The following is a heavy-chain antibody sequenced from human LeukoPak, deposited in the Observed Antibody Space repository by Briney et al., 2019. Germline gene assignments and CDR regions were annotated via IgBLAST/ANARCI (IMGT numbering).Heavy chain of an antibody. Sequence: PSETLSLTCAVYGGSFSGYYWSWIRQPPGKGLEWIGEINHSGSTNYNPSLKSRVTISVDTSKNQFSLKLSSVTAADTAVYYCAGGWELPEYYFDYWGQGTLVTVSS. D-gene: IGHD1-26*01. V-gene: IGHV4-34*01. CDR2: INHSGST. CDR1: GGSFSGYY. J-gene: IGHJ4*02. CDR3: AGGWELPEYYFDY.